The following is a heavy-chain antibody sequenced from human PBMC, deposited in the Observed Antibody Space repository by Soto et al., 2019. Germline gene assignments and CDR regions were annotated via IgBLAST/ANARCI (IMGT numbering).Heavy chain of an antibody. D-gene: IGHD3-3*02. CDR3: AYVRAF. J-gene: IGHJ4*02. CDR2: MSGGMGDST. V-gene: IGHV3-23*01. CDR1: GFTLTAYA. Sequence: EVQLLESGGGLVQAGGSLRLSCVASGFTLTAYAMNWVRQPPGKGLEWVSAMSGGMGDSTYYADSVKGRFTISRDNSKNTRYTQMNSLRVEDAVDYYCAYVRAFGGRGTLVAVSS.